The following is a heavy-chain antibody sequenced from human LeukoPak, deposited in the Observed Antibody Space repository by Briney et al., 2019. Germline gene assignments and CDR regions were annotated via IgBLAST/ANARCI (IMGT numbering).Heavy chain of an antibody. Sequence: ASVKVSCKASGYTFTGYYMHWVRQAPGQGLEWMGWINPNSGGTNYAQKFQGRVTMTRDTSISTAYMELSRLRSEDTAVYYCARGPYYGDYCLDWGQGTLVTVSS. J-gene: IGHJ4*02. V-gene: IGHV1-2*02. CDR3: ARGPYYGDYCLD. CDR1: GYTFTGYY. D-gene: IGHD4-17*01. CDR2: INPNSGGT.